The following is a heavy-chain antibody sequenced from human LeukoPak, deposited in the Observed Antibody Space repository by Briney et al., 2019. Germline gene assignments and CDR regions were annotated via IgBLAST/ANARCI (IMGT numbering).Heavy chain of an antibody. V-gene: IGHV4-34*01. D-gene: IGHD5-12*01. Sequence: SETLSLTCAVYGGSFSGYYWSWIRQPPGKGLEWIGEINHSGSTNYNPSLKSRVTISVDTSKNQFSLKLSSVTAADTAVYYCARGRGYSGYDFDYWGQGTLVTVSS. J-gene: IGHJ4*02. CDR1: GGSFSGYY. CDR2: INHSGST. CDR3: ARGRGYSGYDFDY.